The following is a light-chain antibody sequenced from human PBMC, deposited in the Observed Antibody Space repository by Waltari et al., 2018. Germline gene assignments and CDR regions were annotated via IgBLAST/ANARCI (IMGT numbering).Light chain of an antibody. CDR2: GAS. J-gene: IGKJ4*01. Sequence: EIVLTQSPGTLSLSPGERATLSCRASQTVRTTYLAWYQQKPGQAPTLPSYGASSRATGIPDRFSGSGSGTDFSLTISSLEPEDFAVYYCQPYDISPLTFGGGTKVEIK. V-gene: IGKV3-20*01. CDR1: QTVRTTY. CDR3: QPYDISPLT.